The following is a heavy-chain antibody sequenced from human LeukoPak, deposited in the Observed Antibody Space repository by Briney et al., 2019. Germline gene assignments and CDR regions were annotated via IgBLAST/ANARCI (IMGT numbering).Heavy chain of an antibody. J-gene: IGHJ6*02. CDR2: ISAYNGNT. CDR3: ARDRGRTTHYYYYGMDV. D-gene: IGHD1-14*01. CDR1: GYTFTSYG. V-gene: IGHV1-18*01. Sequence: ASVKVSCKASGYTFTSYGISWVRQAPGQGLEWMGWISAYNGNTNYAQKLQGRVTMTTDTSTSTAYMELSSLRSEDTAVYYCARDRGRTTHYYYYGMDVWGQGTTVTVSS.